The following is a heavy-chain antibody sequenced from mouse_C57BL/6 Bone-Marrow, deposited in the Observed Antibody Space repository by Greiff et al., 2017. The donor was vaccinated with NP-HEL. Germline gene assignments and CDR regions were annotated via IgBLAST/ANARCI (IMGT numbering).Heavy chain of an antibody. CDR2: IYPRSGNT. J-gene: IGHJ2*01. CDR3: ARLGGIYYPIRGYFDY. D-gene: IGHD2-1*01. Sequence: ESGAELARPGASVKLSCKASGYTFTSYGISWVKQRTGQGLEWIGEIYPRSGNTYYNEKFKGKATLTADKSSSTAYMELRSLTSEDSAVYFCARLGGIYYPIRGYFDYWGQGTTLTVSS. CDR1: GYTFTSYG. V-gene: IGHV1-81*01.